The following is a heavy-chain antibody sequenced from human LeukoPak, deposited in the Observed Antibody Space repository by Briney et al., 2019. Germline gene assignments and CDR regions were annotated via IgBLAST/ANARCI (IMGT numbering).Heavy chain of an antibody. V-gene: IGHV3-30*02. CDR2: LEYDGTNE. Sequence: GGSLRLSCAASGFTIDNFGMHWARQAPGKGLEWVAFLEYDGTNEYADSVRGRFTISRDNSKSTLSLQMNSLRPEDTAVYYCARNRRECRSGRCYPDYWGQGTLVSVSS. CDR3: ARNRRECRSGRCYPDY. CDR1: GFTIDNFG. D-gene: IGHD2-15*01. J-gene: IGHJ4*02.